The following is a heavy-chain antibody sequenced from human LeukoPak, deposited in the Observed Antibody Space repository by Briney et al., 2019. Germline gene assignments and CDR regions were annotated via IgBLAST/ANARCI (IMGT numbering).Heavy chain of an antibody. V-gene: IGHV4-39*01. Sequence: SETLSLTCAVSDDSISSSSYYWGWIRQRPEEGLEWIGSVYYSGTTYYNPSLKSRVTISVDTSKNQFSLKLSSVTAADTALYFCARQSTSMSTCWGQGTLVTVSS. J-gene: IGHJ4*02. CDR2: VYYSGTT. CDR3: ARQSTSMSTC. D-gene: IGHD3-3*02. CDR1: DDSISSSSYY.